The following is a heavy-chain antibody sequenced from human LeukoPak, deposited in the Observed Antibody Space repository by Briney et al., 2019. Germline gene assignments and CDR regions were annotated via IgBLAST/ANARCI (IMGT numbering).Heavy chain of an antibody. D-gene: IGHD2-21*01. CDR2: ISSSSYI. V-gene: IGHV3-21*01. CDR1: GFTFSSYS. Sequence: GGSLRLSCAASGFTFSSYSMNWVRQAPGKGLEWVSSISSSSYIYYADSVKGRFTISRDNAKNSLYLQMNSLRAEDTAVYYCARPAYCVGDCYPYYFDYWGQGTLVTVSS. J-gene: IGHJ4*02. CDR3: ARPAYCVGDCYPYYFDY.